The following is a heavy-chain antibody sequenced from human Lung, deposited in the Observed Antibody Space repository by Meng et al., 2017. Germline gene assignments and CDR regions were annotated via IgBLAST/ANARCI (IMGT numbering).Heavy chain of an antibody. J-gene: IGHJ4*02. CDR1: GGSFSDYY. V-gene: IGHV4-34*01. Sequence: LQQGGAGLLNPSETLSLTGVVSGGSFSDYYWSWIRQPPGKGLEWIGEINHSGSTNYNPSLESRATISVDTSQNNLSLKLSSVTAADSAVYYCARGPTTMAHDFDYWGQGTLVTVSS. CDR3: ARGPTTMAHDFDY. CDR2: INHSGST. D-gene: IGHD4-11*01.